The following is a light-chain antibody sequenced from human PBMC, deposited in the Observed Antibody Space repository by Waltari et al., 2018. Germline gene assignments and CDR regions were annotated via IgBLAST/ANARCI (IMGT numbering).Light chain of an antibody. CDR2: DVY. CDR1: SSDIGGYPY. J-gene: IGLJ1*01. Sequence: QSALTQPASVSGSPGQSITLSCTGSSSDIGGYPYVSWYPQHPGKAPKLIIYDVYNRPAGVSSRFSGSKSGTTASLTISGLQAEDEADYYCSSYTTTNTPHYVFGSGTRVTVL. V-gene: IGLV2-14*03. CDR3: SSYTTTNTPHYV.